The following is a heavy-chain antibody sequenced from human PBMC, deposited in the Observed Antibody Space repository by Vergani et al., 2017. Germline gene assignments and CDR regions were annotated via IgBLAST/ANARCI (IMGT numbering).Heavy chain of an antibody. Sequence: QVQLVESGGGVVQPGRSLRLSCAASGFTFSSYGMHWVRQAPGKGLEWVAVIWYDGSNKYYADSVKGRFTISRDNSKNTLYLQMNSLRAEDTAVYYCARDRGYDILTGYYYYYYYGMYVWGQGP. J-gene: IGHJ6*02. V-gene: IGHV3-33*01. CDR1: GFTFSSYG. D-gene: IGHD3-9*01. CDR2: IWYDGSNK. CDR3: ARDRGYDILTGYYYYYYYGMYV.